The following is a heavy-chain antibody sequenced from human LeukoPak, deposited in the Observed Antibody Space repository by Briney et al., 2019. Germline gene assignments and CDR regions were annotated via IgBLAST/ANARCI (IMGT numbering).Heavy chain of an antibody. CDR1: GGSISSYY. J-gene: IGHJ3*02. Sequence: SETLSLTCTVSGGSISSYYWSWIRQPAGKGLEWIGRLYTSGSTNYNPSLKSRVTISVDTATNQFSLKLRSVTAADTAVYYCARDFSAAFDIWGQGTMVTVSS. CDR3: ARDFSAAFDI. CDR2: LYTSGST. V-gene: IGHV4-4*07. D-gene: IGHD2/OR15-2a*01.